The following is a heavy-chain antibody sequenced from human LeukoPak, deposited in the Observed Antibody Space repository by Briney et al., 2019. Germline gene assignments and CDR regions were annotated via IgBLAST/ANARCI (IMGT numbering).Heavy chain of an antibody. Sequence: SETLSLTCTVSGGSISTSSYYWGWIRQPPGKGLEWIGSIYYSGSTYYNPSLKSRVTTSVDTSKNQFSLKLSSVTAADTAVYYCARPPSAGWSFHYWGQGTLVTVSS. CDR1: GGSISTSSYY. CDR2: IYYSGST. D-gene: IGHD3-3*01. V-gene: IGHV4-39*01. J-gene: IGHJ4*02. CDR3: ARPPSAGWSFHY.